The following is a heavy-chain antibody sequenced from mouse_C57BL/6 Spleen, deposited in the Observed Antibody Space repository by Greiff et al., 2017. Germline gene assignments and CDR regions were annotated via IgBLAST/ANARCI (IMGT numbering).Heavy chain of an antibody. CDR1: GYTFTSYW. D-gene: IGHD1-1*02. J-gene: IGHJ2*01. V-gene: IGHV1-69*01. Sequence: QVQLQQPGAELVMPGASVKLSCKASGYTFTSYWMHWVKQRPGQGLEWIGEIDPSDSYTNYNQKFKGKSTWTVDKSSSTAYMQLSSLTSVDSAVYYCARDGGGGDYWGQGTTLTVSS. CDR3: ARDGGGGDY. CDR2: IDPSDSYT.